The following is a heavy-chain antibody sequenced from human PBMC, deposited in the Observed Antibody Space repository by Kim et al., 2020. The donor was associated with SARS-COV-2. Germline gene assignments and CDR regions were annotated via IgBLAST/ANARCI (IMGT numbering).Heavy chain of an antibody. CDR2: SNPKSGSK. CDR1: GGSFNTYA. V-gene: IGHV1-69*13. CDR3: AGEEGCGIYAGSDAFDV. Sequence: SVKVSCKVSGGSFNTYAISWIRQAPGQGLEWMAVSNPKSGSKNYARHLEGRGTVSADPSSGTDYLELTNLSFEDTAVYYCAGEEGCGIYAGSDAFDVWGQGTLVTVS. D-gene: IGHD2-2*01. J-gene: IGHJ3*01.